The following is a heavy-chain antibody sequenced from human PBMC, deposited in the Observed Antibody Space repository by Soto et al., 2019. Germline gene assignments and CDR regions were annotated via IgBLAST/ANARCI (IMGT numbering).Heavy chain of an antibody. CDR1: GFTFSSYA. J-gene: IGHJ1*01. CDR2: ISGSGGST. V-gene: IGHV3-23*01. CDR3: AKAPYCGGDCYSYFQH. Sequence: GGSLRLSCAASGFTFSSYAMSWVRQAPGKGLEWVSAISGSGGSTYYADSVKGRFTISRDNSKNTLYLQMNSLRAEDTAVYYCAKAPYCGGDCYSYFQHWGQGTLVTVSS. D-gene: IGHD2-21*02.